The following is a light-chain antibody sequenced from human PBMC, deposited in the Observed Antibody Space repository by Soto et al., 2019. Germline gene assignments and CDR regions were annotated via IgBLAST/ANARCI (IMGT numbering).Light chain of an antibody. CDR1: SSDVGGYNY. V-gene: IGLV2-8*01. CDR2: EVS. Sequence: QSVLTQPPSASGSPGQSVTISCTGTSSDVGGYNYVSWYQQHPGKAPKLMIYEVSKRPSGVPDRFSGSKSGNTASLTVSGIQAEDEADYYCSSYAGSNGGVFGGGTKLTVL. J-gene: IGLJ2*01. CDR3: SSYAGSNGGV.